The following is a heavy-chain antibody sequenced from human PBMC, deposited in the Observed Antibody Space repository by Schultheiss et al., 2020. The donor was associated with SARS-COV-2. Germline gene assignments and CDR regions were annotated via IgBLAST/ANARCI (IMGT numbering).Heavy chain of an antibody. Sequence: GGSLRLSCAASGFTFSSYSMNWVRQAPGKGLEWVSYISSSGSTIYYADSVKGRFTISRDNAKNSLYLQMNSLRAEDTALYYCARLGIVPAATDHLPFDYYYYYMDVWGKGTTVTVSS. D-gene: IGHD2-2*01. CDR1: GFTFSSYS. CDR3: ARLGIVPAATDHLPFDYYYYYMDV. CDR2: ISSSGSTI. J-gene: IGHJ6*03. V-gene: IGHV3-48*04.